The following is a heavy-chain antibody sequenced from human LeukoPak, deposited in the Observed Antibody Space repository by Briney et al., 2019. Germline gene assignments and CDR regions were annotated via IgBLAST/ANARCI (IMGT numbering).Heavy chain of an antibody. CDR2: INPNSGGT. CDR3: ARSAKSSNSIRNSSGWYFPQVEFDY. V-gene: IGHV1-2*02. Sequence: GASVKVSCKASGFTFTGYYMHWVRQAPGQGLEWMGWINPNSGGTNYAQKFQGRVTMTRDTSISTAYMELSRLRSDDTAVYYCARSAKSSNSIRNSSGWYFPQVEFDYWGQGTLVTVSS. CDR1: GFTFTGYY. J-gene: IGHJ4*02. D-gene: IGHD6-19*01.